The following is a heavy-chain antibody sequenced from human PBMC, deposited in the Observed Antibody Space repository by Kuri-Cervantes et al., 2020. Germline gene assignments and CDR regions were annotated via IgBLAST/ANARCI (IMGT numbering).Heavy chain of an antibody. CDR1: GFTFSGSD. D-gene: IGHD7-27*01. CDR3: ARDPIIYWGWDY. Sequence: GESLKISCAASGFTFSGSDMHWVRQASGKGLEWVGRIRIKAHSYATAYAASVKGRFTISRDNAKSSLYLQMNSLRVEDMAVYYCARDPIIYWGWDYWGQGTLVTVSS. J-gene: IGHJ4*02. V-gene: IGHV3-73*01. CDR2: IRIKAHSYAT.